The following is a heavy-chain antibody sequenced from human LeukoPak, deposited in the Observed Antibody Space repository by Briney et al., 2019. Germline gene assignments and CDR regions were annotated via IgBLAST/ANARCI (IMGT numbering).Heavy chain of an antibody. CDR2: IGPTGSDR. J-gene: IGHJ4*02. D-gene: IGHD1-14*01. CDR3: ATETNGRQYDY. Sequence: GGSLRLSCTASRLTFSTSGFNWVRQAPGKGLGWVASIGPTGSDRYHADSIKGRFTISRDNANNFLYLQMNSLRAEDTAVYYCATETNGRQYDYWGQGTLLTVSS. V-gene: IGHV3-21*06. CDR1: RLTFSTSG.